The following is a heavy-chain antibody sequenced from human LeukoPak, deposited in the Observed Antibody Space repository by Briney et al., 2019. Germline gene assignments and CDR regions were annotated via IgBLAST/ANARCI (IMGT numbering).Heavy chain of an antibody. V-gene: IGHV5-51*01. CDR2: INPDDSEI. D-gene: IGHD6-13*01. Sequence: GESLKISCKGSGYSFTNYWIGWVRQTPGKGLEWMGIINPDDSEIKYSPSLQGQVTISADKSISTAYLQWSSLKASDTAMYYCAFYSSSWYPDAFDIWGQGTMVTVSS. CDR1: GYSFTNYW. J-gene: IGHJ3*02. CDR3: AFYSSSWYPDAFDI.